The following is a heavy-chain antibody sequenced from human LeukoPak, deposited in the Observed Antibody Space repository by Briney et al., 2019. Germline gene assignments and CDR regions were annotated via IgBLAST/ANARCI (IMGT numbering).Heavy chain of an antibody. CDR2: INPNSGGT. Sequence: ASVKVSCKASGYTFTSYDINWVRQATGQGLGWMGWINPNSGGTNYAQKFQGRVTMTRDTSISTAYMELSRLRSDDTAVYYCAREGGDSSGYYFGNYFDYWGQGTLVAVSS. V-gene: IGHV1-2*02. CDR3: AREGGDSSGYYFGNYFDY. D-gene: IGHD3-22*01. J-gene: IGHJ4*02. CDR1: GYTFTSYD.